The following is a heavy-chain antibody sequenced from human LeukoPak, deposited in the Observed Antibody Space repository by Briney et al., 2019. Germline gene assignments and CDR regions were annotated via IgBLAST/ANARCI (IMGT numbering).Heavy chain of an antibody. Sequence: GGSLRLSCAASGFTFSSHAMSWVRQAPGKGLEWVLAISGSGGSTYYADSVKGRFTISRDNSKNTLYLQMNSLRAEDTAVYYCAKRIAVAGRAAGEYFDYWGQGTLVTVSS. CDR2: ISGSGGST. V-gene: IGHV3-23*01. CDR3: AKRIAVAGRAAGEYFDY. D-gene: IGHD6-19*01. J-gene: IGHJ4*02. CDR1: GFTFSSHA.